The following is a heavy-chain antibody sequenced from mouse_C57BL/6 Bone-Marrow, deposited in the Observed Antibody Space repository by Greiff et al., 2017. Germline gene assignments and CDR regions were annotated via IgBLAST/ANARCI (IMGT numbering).Heavy chain of an antibody. V-gene: IGHV1-69*01. D-gene: IGHD1-1*01. Sequence: QVQLQQPGAELVMPGASVKLSCKASGYTFTSYWMHWVQQRPGQGLEWIGEIDPSDSYTNYNQKFKGKSTLTVDKSSSTAYMQLSSLTSEDSAVYYCARSPVTTVVEDWYFDVWGTGTTVTVSS. J-gene: IGHJ1*03. CDR3: ARSPVTTVVEDWYFDV. CDR1: GYTFTSYW. CDR2: IDPSDSYT.